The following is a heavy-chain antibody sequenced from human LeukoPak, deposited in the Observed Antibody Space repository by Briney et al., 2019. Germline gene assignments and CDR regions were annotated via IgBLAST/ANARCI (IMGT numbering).Heavy chain of an antibody. Sequence: GGSLRLSCVASGFTFSSYWMSWVRQAPGKGLEWVANIKQDGSEKYYADSVKGRFTISRDNAKNSLYLQMNSLRAEDTAVYYCASRGGSYFHAFDIWGQGTMVTVSS. D-gene: IGHD1-26*01. V-gene: IGHV3-7*01. CDR3: ASRGGSYFHAFDI. CDR2: IKQDGSEK. J-gene: IGHJ3*02. CDR1: GFTFSSYW.